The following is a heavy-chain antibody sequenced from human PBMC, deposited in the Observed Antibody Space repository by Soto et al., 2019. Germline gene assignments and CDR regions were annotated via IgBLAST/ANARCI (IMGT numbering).Heavy chain of an antibody. CDR3: ARDGVSSGWSGNILDV. CDR1: GGTFSSYA. Sequence: ASVKVSCKASGGTFSSYAISWVRQAPGQGLEWMGGIIPIFGTANYAQKFQGRVTITADESTSTAYMELSSLRSEDTAVYYCARDGVSSGWSGNILDVWGQGTTVTVSS. J-gene: IGHJ6*02. CDR2: IIPIFGTA. D-gene: IGHD6-19*01. V-gene: IGHV1-69*13.